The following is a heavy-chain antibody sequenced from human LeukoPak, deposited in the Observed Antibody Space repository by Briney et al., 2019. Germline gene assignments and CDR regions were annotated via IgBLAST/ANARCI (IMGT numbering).Heavy chain of an antibody. Sequence: SETLSLTCTVSGGSVSSGSYYWSWIRQPPGKGLEWIGYIYYSGSTNYNPSLKSRVTISVDTSKNQFSLKLSSVTAADTAVYYWAREDGDYFDYWGQGTLVTVSS. D-gene: IGHD4-17*01. CDR2: IYYSGST. J-gene: IGHJ4*02. V-gene: IGHV4-61*01. CDR3: AREDGDYFDY. CDR1: GGSVSSGSYY.